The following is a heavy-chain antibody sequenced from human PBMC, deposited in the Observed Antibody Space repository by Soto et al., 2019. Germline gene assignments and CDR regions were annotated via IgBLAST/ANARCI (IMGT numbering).Heavy chain of an antibody. Sequence: QLHLVQSGAVVKKPGASVTVSCSASGYPVTAYYMHWVRQAPGRGLEWMGGINPATGAAKYTQTFQGRVTMTRDTSTSTVCMELGGLTSEETAGFYGARGGGVGVAGSAAFDMWGQGTLVTVSS. V-gene: IGHV1-2*02. J-gene: IGHJ3*02. CDR1: GYPVTAYY. CDR2: INPATGAA. D-gene: IGHD3-3*01. CDR3: ARGGGVGVAGSAAFDM.